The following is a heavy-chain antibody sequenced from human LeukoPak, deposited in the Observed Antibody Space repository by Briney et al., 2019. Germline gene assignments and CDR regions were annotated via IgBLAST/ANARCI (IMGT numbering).Heavy chain of an antibody. J-gene: IGHJ4*02. D-gene: IGHD3-22*01. Sequence: SETLSLTCTVSGYSIRSGFYWGWIRQPPGKGLEWIGNIYHSGITYSTPSLKSRVTISVDTSKNQFYLKLSSVTAADTAVYYCARAPHFFDTSGSRYYFDYWGQGTLVTVSS. CDR3: ARAPHFFDTSGSRYYFDY. CDR1: GYSIRSGFY. CDR2: IYHSGIT. V-gene: IGHV4-38-2*02.